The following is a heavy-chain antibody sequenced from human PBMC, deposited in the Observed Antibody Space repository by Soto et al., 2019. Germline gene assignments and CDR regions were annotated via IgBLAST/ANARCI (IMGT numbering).Heavy chain of an antibody. CDR2: ISSSSSYI. CDR1: GFTFSSYS. CDR3: ARDGSGQGYFDY. Sequence: GGSLRLSCAASGFTFSSYSMNWVRQAPGKGLEWVSSISSSSSYIYYADSVKGRFTISRDNAKNSLYLQMNSLRAEDTDVYYCARDGSGQGYFDYWGQGTLVTVSS. J-gene: IGHJ4*02. D-gene: IGHD6-19*01. V-gene: IGHV3-21*01.